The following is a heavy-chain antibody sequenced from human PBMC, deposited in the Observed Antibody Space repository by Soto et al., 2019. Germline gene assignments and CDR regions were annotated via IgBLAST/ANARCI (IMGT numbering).Heavy chain of an antibody. CDR2: IKKNADGGTT. Sequence: PGGSLRLSCAASGFIVSNAWMSWVRQAPGKGLELVGRIKKNADGGTTDYAAPVEGRFTISRDDSKNTLFLQMNSLRPEDIAVYYCTTNPVGYRYFDYWGQGTLVTVS. D-gene: IGHD5-18*01. CDR1: GFIVSNAW. J-gene: IGHJ4*02. CDR3: TTNPVGYRYFDY. V-gene: IGHV3-15*01.